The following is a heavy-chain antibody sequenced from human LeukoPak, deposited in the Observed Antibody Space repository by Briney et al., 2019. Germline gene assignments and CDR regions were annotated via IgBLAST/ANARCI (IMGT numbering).Heavy chain of an antibody. CDR2: IYTTGST. D-gene: IGHD4-17*01. J-gene: IGHJ3*01. CDR3: ARLEHDYGARGDAFDV. V-gene: IGHV4-4*07. Sequence: SETLSLTCTVSGDSISSYYWSWIRQPPAKGLEWIGRIYTTGSTNYNPSLKSRVTMSVATSKNQFYLKLISVPAADTAVYYCARLEHDYGARGDAFDVWGQGTMVTVSS. CDR1: GDSISSYY.